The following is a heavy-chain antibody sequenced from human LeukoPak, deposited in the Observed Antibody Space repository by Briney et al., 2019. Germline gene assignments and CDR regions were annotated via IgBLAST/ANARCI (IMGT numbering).Heavy chain of an antibody. CDR3: AKGRTYYYDSSGYYADY. J-gene: IGHJ4*02. CDR2: ISGSGDST. D-gene: IGHD3-22*01. Sequence: PGGSLRLSCAASGFTFSSYAMSWVRQAPGKGLEWVSAISGSGDSTYYADSVKGRFTISRDNSKNTLYLQMNSLRAEDTAVYYCAKGRTYYYDSSGYYADYWGQGTLVTVSS. CDR1: GFTFSSYA. V-gene: IGHV3-23*01.